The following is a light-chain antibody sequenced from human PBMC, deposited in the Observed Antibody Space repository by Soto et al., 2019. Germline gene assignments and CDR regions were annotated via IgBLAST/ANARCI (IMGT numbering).Light chain of an antibody. CDR1: QDIADY. V-gene: IGKV1-33*01. Sequence: DIQMTQSPSSLSASVGDRVTITCQASQDIADYLNWYQQKPGKAPKLLIYDASNLETGVPSRFSGAGSGTDFSFTISSLQPEDVATYFCQQYNSYSPLTFGPGTRVDIK. CDR3: QQYNSYSPLT. CDR2: DAS. J-gene: IGKJ3*01.